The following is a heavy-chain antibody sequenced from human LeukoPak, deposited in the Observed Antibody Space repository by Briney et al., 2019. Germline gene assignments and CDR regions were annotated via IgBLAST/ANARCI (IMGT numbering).Heavy chain of an antibody. Sequence: SGTLSLTCAVSGTPISLSNWRTWVRQPPGKGLEWIGEIYHSGTTNYNPSLKSRVTISLDKSRNQFSLNLNSVSAADTAVYYCARSYFGSGTFNGFDYWGQGTLVTVSS. D-gene: IGHD3-10*01. V-gene: IGHV4-4*02. CDR2: IYHSGTT. J-gene: IGHJ4*02. CDR3: ARSYFGSGTFNGFDY. CDR1: GTPISLSNW.